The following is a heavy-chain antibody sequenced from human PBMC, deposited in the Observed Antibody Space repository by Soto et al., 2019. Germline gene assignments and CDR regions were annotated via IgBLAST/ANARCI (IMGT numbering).Heavy chain of an antibody. CDR3: ARDRSENIVVVVAATFDP. CDR1: GYTFTSYA. Sequence: ASVKVSCKASGYTFTSYAMHWVRQAPGQRLEWMGWINAGNGNTKYSQKFQGRVTITRDTSASTAYMELSSLRSEDTAVYYCARDRSENIVVVVAATFDPWGQGTLVTVSS. J-gene: IGHJ5*02. V-gene: IGHV1-3*01. D-gene: IGHD2-15*01. CDR2: INAGNGNT.